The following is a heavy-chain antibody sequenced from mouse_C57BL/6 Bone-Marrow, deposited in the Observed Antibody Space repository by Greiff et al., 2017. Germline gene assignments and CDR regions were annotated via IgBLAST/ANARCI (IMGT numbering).Heavy chain of an antibody. J-gene: IGHJ2*01. Sequence: VKLQESGAELVKPGASVKLSCKASGYTFTSYWMHWVKQRPGRGLEWIGRIDPNSGGTKYNEKFKSKATLTVDKPSSTAYMQLSSLTSEDSAVYYCARNDYAFSYYFDYWGQGTTLTVSS. CDR3: ARNDYAFSYYFDY. CDR2: IDPNSGGT. D-gene: IGHD1-1*01. CDR1: GYTFTSYW. V-gene: IGHV1-72*01.